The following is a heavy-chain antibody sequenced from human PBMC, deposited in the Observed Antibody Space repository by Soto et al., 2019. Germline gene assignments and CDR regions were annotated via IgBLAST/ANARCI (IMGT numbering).Heavy chain of an antibody. J-gene: IGHJ6*02. CDR2: IYSGGST. CDR1: GFTVSSNY. V-gene: IGHV3-53*01. CDR3: ARGPTIDYGMDV. Sequence: EVQLVDSGGGLIQPGGSLRLSCAASGFTVSSNYISWVRQAPGKGLEWVSAIYSGGSTHYADSVKGRFTISRDNSKNTLYLQMNSLRAEATVVYYCARGPTIDYGMDVWGQGTTVTVSS. D-gene: IGHD3-9*01.